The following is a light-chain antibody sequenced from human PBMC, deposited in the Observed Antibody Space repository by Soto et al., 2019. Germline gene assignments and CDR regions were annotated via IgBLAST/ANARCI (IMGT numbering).Light chain of an antibody. CDR2: LGS. CDR3: MQALQTPLT. Sequence: DIVMTQSPLSLPVTPGEPASISCRSSQSLLHSNGFNYLNWYLQKPGQSPQLLISLGSNRASGVPDRFSGSGSGTDFTLKISRVEAEDVGVYYCMQALQTPLTFGGGTKVDIK. CDR1: QSLLHSNGFNY. V-gene: IGKV2-28*01. J-gene: IGKJ4*01.